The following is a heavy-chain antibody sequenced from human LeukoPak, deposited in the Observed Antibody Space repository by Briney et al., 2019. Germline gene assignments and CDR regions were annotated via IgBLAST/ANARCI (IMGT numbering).Heavy chain of an antibody. CDR2: IYYSGST. CDR3: ARTGSGRDYYGMDV. J-gene: IGHJ6*02. V-gene: IGHV4-59*01. D-gene: IGHD5-12*01. CDR1: GDSISGAY. Sequence: SKTLSLTCSVSGDSISGAYWSWIRQAPGKGLEWIGYIYYSGSTDYNPSLESRVTISIDTSKNHFSLNLTAITAADTAIYYCARTGSGRDYYGMDVWGQGTSVTVSS.